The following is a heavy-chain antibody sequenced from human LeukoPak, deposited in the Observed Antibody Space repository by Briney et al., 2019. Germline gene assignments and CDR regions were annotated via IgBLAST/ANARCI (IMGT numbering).Heavy chain of an antibody. Sequence: GGSLRLSCAASGFTFNIYTMHWVRQAPGRGLEWVALISYQGSNKYYTYSVKGRFTISRDNSENTLYLQMNSLRGEDTAVYYCTRGVGHNPFFDIWGQGTTVTVSS. D-gene: IGHD1-14*01. CDR2: ISYQGSNK. CDR3: TRGVGHNPFFDI. CDR1: GFTFNIYT. J-gene: IGHJ3*02. V-gene: IGHV3-30-3*01.